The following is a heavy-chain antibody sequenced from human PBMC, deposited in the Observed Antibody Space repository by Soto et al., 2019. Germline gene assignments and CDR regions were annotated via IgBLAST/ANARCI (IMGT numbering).Heavy chain of an antibody. CDR2: IKRKIDGGTT. D-gene: IGHD4-17*01. CDR1: GFTFSNAW. CDR3: ATDRRDYGDVHFDY. J-gene: IGHJ4*02. V-gene: IGHV3-15*01. Sequence: GGSLRLSCAASGFTFSNAWMSWVRQAPGKGLELVGRIKRKIDGGTTDYAAPVKGRFTISRDDSKNTLYLEMNNVKTEDTAVYYCATDRRDYGDVHFDYWGQGTLVTVPQ.